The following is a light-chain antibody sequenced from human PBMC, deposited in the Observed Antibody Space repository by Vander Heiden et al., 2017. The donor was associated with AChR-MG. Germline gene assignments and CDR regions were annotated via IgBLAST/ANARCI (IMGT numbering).Light chain of an antibody. Sequence: EIVLTQSPGTLSLPPGERATLSCRASQSVSSSYLAWYHQKPGQAPRLLIYDASSRATGIPDRFSGSASGTDFTLTISRLEPEDFAVYYCQQDGSSPLSFGGGTKVEIK. CDR3: QQDGSSPLS. CDR1: QSVSSSY. J-gene: IGKJ4*01. CDR2: DAS. V-gene: IGKV3-20*01.